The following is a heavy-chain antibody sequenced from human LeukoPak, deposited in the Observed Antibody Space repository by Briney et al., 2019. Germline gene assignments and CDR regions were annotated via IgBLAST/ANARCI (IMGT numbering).Heavy chain of an antibody. V-gene: IGHV3-30*18. CDR3: AKDWATLDY. J-gene: IGHJ4*02. CDR2: ISYDGSNK. D-gene: IGHD2-15*01. Sequence: GGSLRLSCAASGFTFSSYGMHWVRQAPGKGLEWVAVISYDGSNKYYADSVKGRFTISRDNSKSTLYLQMNSLRAEDTAVYYCAKDWATLDYWGQGTLVTVSS. CDR1: GFTFSSYG.